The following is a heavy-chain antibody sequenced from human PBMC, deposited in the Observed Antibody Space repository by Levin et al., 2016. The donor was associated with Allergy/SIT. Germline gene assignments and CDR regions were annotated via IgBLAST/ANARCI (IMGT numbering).Heavy chain of an antibody. Sequence: SETLSLTCPVSGASISTTSYFWAWIRQPPGKGLEWIGSLYSGVRAFDNVSLRSRVTISEDTSKNRFFLKLSSVSAADTAVYYCARHVRLPQIGTGAWFDSWGQGTLVTVSS. V-gene: IGHV4-39*01. CDR1: GASISTTSYF. J-gene: IGHJ5*01. D-gene: IGHD1-14*01. CDR2: LYSGVRA. CDR3: ARHVRLPQIGTGAWFDS.